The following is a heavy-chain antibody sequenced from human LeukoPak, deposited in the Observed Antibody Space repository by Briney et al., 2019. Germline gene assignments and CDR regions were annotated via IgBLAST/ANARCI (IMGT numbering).Heavy chain of an antibody. J-gene: IGHJ4*02. D-gene: IGHD2-15*01. CDR3: ARDYCSGGSCYSFDG. V-gene: IGHV3-64*01. CDR1: GFTFSSYA. Sequence: GGSLRLSCAASGFTFSSYAMHWVRQAPGKGLEYVSAISSNGGSTYYANSVKGRFTISRDNSKSTLYLQMGSLRAEDMAVYYCARDYCSGGSCYSFDGWGQGTLVTVSS. CDR2: ISSNGGST.